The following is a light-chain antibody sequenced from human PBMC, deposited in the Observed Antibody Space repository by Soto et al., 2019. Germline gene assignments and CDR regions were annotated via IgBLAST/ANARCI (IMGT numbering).Light chain of an antibody. V-gene: IGKV3-20*01. CDR3: QQYGSSPRT. CDR2: GTT. J-gene: IGKJ1*01. Sequence: EIVLTQSPGTLSLSPGERATLSCRASQSVSSGYLAWYQQKPGQAPRLLTYGTTSRATGIPDRFSGSGSGTDFTLTIGRLEPEDFAVYYCQQYGSSPRTVGQGTQVDIK. CDR1: QSVSSGY.